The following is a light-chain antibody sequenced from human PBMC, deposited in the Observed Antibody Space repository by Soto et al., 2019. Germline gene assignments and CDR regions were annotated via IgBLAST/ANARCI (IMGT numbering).Light chain of an antibody. Sequence: DIQMTQSPSSVSASVGDRVTITCRASQDVSTWVAWYQRRPGKAPKLLMYATSTLQSGVPSRFSGSGSGTDFTLTISSLQPEDSAIYFCQQDHTLPWTFGQGTKVDIK. J-gene: IGKJ1*01. V-gene: IGKV1-12*01. CDR1: QDVSTW. CDR3: QQDHTLPWT. CDR2: ATS.